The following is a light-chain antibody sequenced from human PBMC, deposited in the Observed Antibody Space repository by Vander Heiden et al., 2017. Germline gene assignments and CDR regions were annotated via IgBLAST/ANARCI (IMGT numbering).Light chain of an antibody. CDR3: QTWGTGIHVV. CDR1: SGHSSYD. V-gene: IGLV4-69*01. CDR2: LNSDGSH. J-gene: IGLJ2*01. Sequence: QLVLTQSPSASASLGASVKLTCTLSSGHSSYDIAWHQQQPEKGPRYLMRLNSDGSHNKGDGIPDRFSGSSSGAERHLTISSLQSEDEADYSCQTWGTGIHVVFGGGTKLTVL.